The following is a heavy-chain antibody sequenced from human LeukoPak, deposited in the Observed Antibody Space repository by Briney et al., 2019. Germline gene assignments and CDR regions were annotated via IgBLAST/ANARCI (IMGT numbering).Heavy chain of an antibody. V-gene: IGHV3-43*01. CDR3: AKDSDYGGNSGNFDY. Sequence: DPGGSLRLSCAASGFTFDDYTVHWVRQALGKGLEWVSLISWDGDNTYYADSVKGRFTISRDNSKNSLYLQMNSLRTEDTALYYCAKDSDYGGNSGNFDYWGQGTLVTVSS. CDR1: GFTFDDYT. CDR2: ISWDGDNT. D-gene: IGHD4-23*01. J-gene: IGHJ4*02.